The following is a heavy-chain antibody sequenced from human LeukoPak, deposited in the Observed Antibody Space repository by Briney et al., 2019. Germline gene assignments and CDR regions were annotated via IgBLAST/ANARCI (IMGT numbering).Heavy chain of an antibody. CDR2: IFHSGST. CDR3: ARAIAGSPDAFDI. V-gene: IGHV4-59*01. J-gene: IGHJ3*02. Sequence: SETLSLTCTISGGSISTYFWSWIRQPPGKGLEWIGYIFHSGSTHYNPSLKSRVTISMDTSKNQFSLKLSSVTAADTAVYYCARAIAGSPDAFDIWGQGTMVTVSS. CDR1: GGSISTYF. D-gene: IGHD3-16*02.